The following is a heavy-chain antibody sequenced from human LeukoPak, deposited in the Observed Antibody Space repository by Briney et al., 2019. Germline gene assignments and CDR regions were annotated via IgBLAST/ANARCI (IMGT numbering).Heavy chain of an antibody. CDR3: AREKTGNLYFDY. Sequence: GGSLRLSCAASGFTSSSSWMHWVRQVPGKGLLWVSRINSDGSGTSYADSVKGRFTISRDNAKNTLYLQMNSLRVEDTAVYYCAREKTGNLYFDYWGQGTLVTVSS. V-gene: IGHV3-74*01. J-gene: IGHJ4*02. D-gene: IGHD7-27*01. CDR1: GFTSSSSW. CDR2: INSDGSGT.